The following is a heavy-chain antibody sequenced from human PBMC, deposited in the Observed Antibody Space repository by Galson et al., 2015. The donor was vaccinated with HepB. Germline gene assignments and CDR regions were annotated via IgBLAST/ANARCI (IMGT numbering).Heavy chain of an antibody. CDR1: GFTFSSYA. Sequence: SLRLSCAASGFTFSSYAMSWVRQAPGKGLEWVSAISGSGGSTYYADSVKGRFTISRDNSKNTLYLQMNSLRAEDTAVYYCAKKDKGDTAMGYYFDYWGQGTLVTVSS. CDR3: AKKDKGDTAMGYYFDY. V-gene: IGHV3-23*01. D-gene: IGHD5-18*01. CDR2: ISGSGGST. J-gene: IGHJ4*02.